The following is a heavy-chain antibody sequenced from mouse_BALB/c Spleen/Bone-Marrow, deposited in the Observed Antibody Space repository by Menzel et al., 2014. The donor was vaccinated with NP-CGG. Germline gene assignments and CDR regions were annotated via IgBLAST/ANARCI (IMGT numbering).Heavy chain of an antibody. CDR2: INPSSGYA. J-gene: IGHJ1*03. CDR1: GYTFTTYT. CDR3: TRITTVVRYFDV. Sequence: VQLQESGAELARPGASVKMSCKASGYTFTTYTIHWVKQRPGQGLEWIGYINPSSGYANYNQNFKDKATLTADKSSSTAYMQLSSLTSEDSAVYYCTRITTVVRYFDVWRTGTTVTVSS. V-gene: IGHV1-4*01. D-gene: IGHD1-1*01.